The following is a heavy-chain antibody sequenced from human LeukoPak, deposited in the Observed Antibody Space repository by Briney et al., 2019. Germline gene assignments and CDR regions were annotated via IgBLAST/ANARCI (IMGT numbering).Heavy chain of an antibody. CDR3: AKQGAVAGPNWFDP. CDR2: ISGSGATT. D-gene: IGHD6-19*01. CDR1: GFTFSSYA. V-gene: IGHV3-23*01. Sequence: GGSLRLSCAASGFTFSSYAMSWVRQAPGKGLEWVSAISGSGATTYYADSVKGRFTISRDKSNNTLYLQMNSLRAEDTAVYYCAKQGAVAGPNWFDPWGQGTLVTVSS. J-gene: IGHJ5*02.